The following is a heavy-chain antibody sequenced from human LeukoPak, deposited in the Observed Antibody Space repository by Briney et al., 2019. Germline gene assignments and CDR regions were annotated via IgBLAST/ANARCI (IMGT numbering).Heavy chain of an antibody. J-gene: IGHJ6*02. CDR3: ARGNTGTASRYFDWFAPSRYGMDV. CDR1: GDSVSSNSAA. V-gene: IGHV6-1*01. D-gene: IGHD3-9*01. CDR2: TYYRSKWYN. Sequence: SQTLSLTCAISGDSVSSNSAAWNWIRQSPSRGLEWLGRTYYRSKWYNDYAVSVKSRITINPDTSKNQFSLQLNSVTPEDTAVYHCARGNTGTASRYFDWFAPSRYGMDVWGQGTTVTVSS.